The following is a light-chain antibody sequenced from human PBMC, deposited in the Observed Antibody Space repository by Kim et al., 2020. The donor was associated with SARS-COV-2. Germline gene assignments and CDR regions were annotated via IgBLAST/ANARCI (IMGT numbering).Light chain of an antibody. Sequence: PLSPPAPRPPLAFFYSVPWYPQPPANPPTLLLYDVTPPASSVSPLFSGSQSGNPASLTISALRAEDDADYYCSSHTPSSTYVFGSGTKVTVL. V-gene: IGLV2-14*03. CDR2: DVT. CDR3: SSHTPSSTYV. J-gene: IGLJ1*01. CDR1: RPPLAFFYS.